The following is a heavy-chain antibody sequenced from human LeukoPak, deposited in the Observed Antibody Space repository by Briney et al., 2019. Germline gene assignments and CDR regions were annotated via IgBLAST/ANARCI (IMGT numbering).Heavy chain of an antibody. V-gene: IGHV3-48*03. CDR1: GFTFSSYE. D-gene: IGHD6-13*01. CDR2: ISSSGSAT. CDR3: ARQQLAYYFDY. Sequence: GGSLRLSCAASGFTFSSYEMNWVRQAPGKGLEWVSYISSSGSATYYADSVKGRFSISRDNAKNSLYLQMNSLRAEDTAVYYCARQQLAYYFDYWGQGTLVTVSS. J-gene: IGHJ4*02.